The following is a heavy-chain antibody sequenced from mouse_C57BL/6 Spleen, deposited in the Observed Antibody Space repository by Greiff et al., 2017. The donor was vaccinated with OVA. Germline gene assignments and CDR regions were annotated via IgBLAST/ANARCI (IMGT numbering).Heavy chain of an antibody. CDR3: ALYGYDEGFAY. Sequence: DVQLQESGGDLVKPGGSLKLSCAASGFTFSSYGMSWVRQTPDKRLEWVATISSGGSYTYYPDSVKGRFTISRDNAKNTLYLQMSSLKAEDTAMYYCALYGYDEGFAYWGQGTLVTVSA. CDR2: ISSGGSYT. V-gene: IGHV5-6*01. J-gene: IGHJ3*01. D-gene: IGHD2-2*01. CDR1: GFTFSSYG.